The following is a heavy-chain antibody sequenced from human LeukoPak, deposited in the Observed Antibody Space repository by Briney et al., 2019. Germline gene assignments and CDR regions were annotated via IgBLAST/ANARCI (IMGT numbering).Heavy chain of an antibody. Sequence: SETLSLTCAVSGGSISSGGYSWSWIRQPPGKGLEWIGYNYHSGSTYYNPSLKSRVTISVDTSKNQFSLKLSSVTAADTAVYYCARQTGTTYDNYFDYWGQGTLVTVSS. CDR1: GGSISSGGYS. J-gene: IGHJ4*02. V-gene: IGHV4-30-2*05. D-gene: IGHD1-7*01. CDR3: ARQTGTTYDNYFDY. CDR2: NYHSGST.